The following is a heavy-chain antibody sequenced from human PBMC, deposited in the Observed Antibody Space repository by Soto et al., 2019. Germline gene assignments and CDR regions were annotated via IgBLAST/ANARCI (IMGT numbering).Heavy chain of an antibody. CDR2: INHSGDT. Sequence: PSETLSLTCAVYGGSLRNYNWTWIRQAPGKGLEWIGEINHSGDTNYDSSLKSRVSISVDTTKNQFSLILYSVTAADTAVYYCVHHGGDPYYHDFWGQGILVTVSS. CDR3: VHHGGDPYYHDF. CDR1: GGSLRNYN. V-gene: IGHV4-34*01. J-gene: IGHJ4*01. D-gene: IGHD4-17*01.